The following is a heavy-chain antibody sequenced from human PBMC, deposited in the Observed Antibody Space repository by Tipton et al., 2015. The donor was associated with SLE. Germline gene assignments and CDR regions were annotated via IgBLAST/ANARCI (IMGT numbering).Heavy chain of an antibody. CDR3: ASGGHYYGSGSYLDY. Sequence: TLSLTCTVSGGSISSSSYYWGWIRQPPGKGLEWIGSIYYSGSTYYNPSLKSRVTISVDTSKNQFSLKLSSVTAADTAVYYCASGGHYYGSGSYLDYWGQGTLVTVSS. V-gene: IGHV4-39*07. J-gene: IGHJ4*02. CDR1: GGSISSSSYY. CDR2: IYYSGST. D-gene: IGHD3-10*01.